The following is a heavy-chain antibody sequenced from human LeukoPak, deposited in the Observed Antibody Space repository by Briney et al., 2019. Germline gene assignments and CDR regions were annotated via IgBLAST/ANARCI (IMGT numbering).Heavy chain of an antibody. J-gene: IGHJ6*03. CDR3: ARETYYYGSGSYYIPLYYYYYYMDV. CDR1: GFTFSSYW. D-gene: IGHD3-10*01. Sequence: PGGSLRLSCAASGFTFSSYWMSWVRQAPGKGLEWVANIKQDGSEKYYVDSVKGRFTISRDNAKNSLYLQMNSLRAEDTAVYYCARETYYYGSGSYYIPLYYYYYYMDVWGKGTTVTISS. V-gene: IGHV3-7*01. CDR2: IKQDGSEK.